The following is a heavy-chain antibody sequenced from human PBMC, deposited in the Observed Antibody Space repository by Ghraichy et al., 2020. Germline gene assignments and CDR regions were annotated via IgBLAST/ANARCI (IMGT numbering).Heavy chain of an antibody. CDR1: GGSFSGYY. J-gene: IGHJ4*02. V-gene: IGHV4-34*01. Sequence: SETLSLTCAVYGGSFSGYYWSWIRQPPGKGLEWIGEINHSGSTNYNPSLKSRVTISVDTSKNQFSLKLSSVTAADTAVYYCARHFNSKGYRWLQLRSTLGYFDYWGQGTLVTVSS. CDR2: INHSGST. D-gene: IGHD5-24*01. CDR3: ARHFNSKGYRWLQLRSTLGYFDY.